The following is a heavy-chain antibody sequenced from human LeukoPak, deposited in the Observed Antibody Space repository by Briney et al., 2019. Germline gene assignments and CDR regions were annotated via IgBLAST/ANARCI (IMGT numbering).Heavy chain of an antibody. D-gene: IGHD3-10*01. V-gene: IGHV4-31*03. J-gene: IGHJ4*02. CDR3: ARDLRTRRFGELLSDYFDY. CDR2: IYYSGST. CDR1: GGSISSGGYY. Sequence: PSETLSLTCTVSGGSISSGGYYWSWIRQHPGKGLEWIGYIYYSGSTYYNPSLKSRVTISVDTSKNQFSLKLSSVTAADTAVYYCARDLRTRRFGELLSDYFDYWGQGTLVTVSS.